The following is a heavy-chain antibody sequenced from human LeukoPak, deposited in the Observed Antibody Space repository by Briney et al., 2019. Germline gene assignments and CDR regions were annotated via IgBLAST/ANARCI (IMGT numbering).Heavy chain of an antibody. V-gene: IGHV3-7*03. CDR2: IKQDGSAK. CDR1: GFTFNRYW. Sequence: GGSLRLSCAASGFTFNRYWMSWVRQAPGKELQWVANIKQDGSAKYYVDSVKGRFTISRDNSKNTLYLQMNSLRAEDTAVYYCAKGIATRPLKNPFDYWGQGTLVTVSS. CDR3: AKGIATRPLKNPFDY. D-gene: IGHD6-6*01. J-gene: IGHJ4*02.